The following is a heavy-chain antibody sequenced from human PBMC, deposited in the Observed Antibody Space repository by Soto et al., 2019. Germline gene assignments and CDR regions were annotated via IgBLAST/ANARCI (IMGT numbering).Heavy chain of an antibody. CDR1: GYTFTGYY. CDR2: IHPNLGGT. D-gene: IGHD2-21*02. V-gene: IGHV1-2*02. J-gene: IGHJ6*02. CDR3: ARCRKSFWTASPMDDYGMDF. Sequence: VASVKVSCKAPGYTFTGYYIHWVRQAPGQGLEWMGWIHPNLGGTDHAQKFQGRVTLTRDTSVNTAYMELSNLTSDDTAIYYCARCRKSFWTASPMDDYGMDFWGQGTMVTVSS.